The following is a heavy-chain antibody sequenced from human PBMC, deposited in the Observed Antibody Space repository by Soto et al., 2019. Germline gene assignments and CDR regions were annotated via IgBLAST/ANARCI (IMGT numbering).Heavy chain of an antibody. J-gene: IGHJ5*02. D-gene: IGHD6-6*01. CDR2: ISVYNGDT. V-gene: IGHV1-18*01. CDR3: ARDRVAVRPEWFDP. CDR1: GYTFATYG. Sequence: QVQLVQSGAEVKKPGASVKVSCRASGYTFATYGISWVRQAPGQGLEWMGWISVYNGDTNYAQKFQGRVTMTTDTSTSTAYMEVRSLRSDDTAVYYCARDRVAVRPEWFDPWGQGTLVTVSS.